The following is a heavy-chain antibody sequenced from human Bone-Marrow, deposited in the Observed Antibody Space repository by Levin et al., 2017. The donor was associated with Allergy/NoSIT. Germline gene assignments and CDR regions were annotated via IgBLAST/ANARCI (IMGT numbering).Heavy chain of an antibody. CDR2: ISYRGCT. V-gene: IGHV4-31*03. CDR1: GGSISSAGYH. D-gene: IGHD1-1*01. CDR3: AILDGYSFDY. Sequence: SETLSLTCTVSGGSISSAGYHWTWIRQYPGKGLEWIGYISYRGCTYFNPSLKSRLTMSIDTSAQHFSLNLTSVSAADTAIYYCAILDGYSFDYWGQGALVTVSS. J-gene: IGHJ4*02.